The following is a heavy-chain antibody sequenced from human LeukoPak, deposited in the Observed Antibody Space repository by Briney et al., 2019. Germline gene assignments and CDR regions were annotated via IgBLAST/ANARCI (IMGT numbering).Heavy chain of an antibody. CDR1: GYTLTELS. J-gene: IGHJ4*02. CDR2: FDPEDGET. CDR3: ATGNDYGDLFFDY. D-gene: IGHD4-17*01. V-gene: IGHV1-24*01. Sequence: ASVKVSCRVSGYTLTELSMHWVRQAPGKGLEWMGGFDPEDGETIYAQKFQGRVTMTEDTSTDTAYMELSSLRSEDTAVYYCATGNDYGDLFFDYWGQGTLVTVSS.